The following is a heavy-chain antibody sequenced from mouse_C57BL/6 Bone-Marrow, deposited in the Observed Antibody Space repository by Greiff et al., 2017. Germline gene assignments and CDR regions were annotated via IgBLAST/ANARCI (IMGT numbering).Heavy chain of an antibody. Sequence: QVQLKESGAELMKPGASVKLSCTATGYTFTGYWIEWVKQRPGHGLEWIGEILPGRGCTNYNEQFTGKATFTADTTANTAYMQLSSLTTDDSAIYYCARGGYHFDYWGQGTTLTVSS. CDR1: GYTFTGYW. CDR2: ILPGRGCT. J-gene: IGHJ2*01. V-gene: IGHV1-9*01. CDR3: ARGGYHFDY. D-gene: IGHD2-2*01.